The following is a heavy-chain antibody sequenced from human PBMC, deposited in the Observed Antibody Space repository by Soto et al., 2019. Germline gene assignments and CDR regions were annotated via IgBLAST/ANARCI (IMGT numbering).Heavy chain of an antibody. V-gene: IGHV4-59*01. Sequence: PSETLSLTCTVSGGSISSYYWSWIRQPPGKGLEWIGYIYYSGSTNYNPSLKSRVTISVDTSKNQFSLKLSSVTAADTAVYYCARVRSTVTPNFDYWGQGTLVTVSS. CDR1: GGSISSYY. D-gene: IGHD4-17*01. CDR3: ARVRSTVTPNFDY. J-gene: IGHJ4*02. CDR2: IYYSGST.